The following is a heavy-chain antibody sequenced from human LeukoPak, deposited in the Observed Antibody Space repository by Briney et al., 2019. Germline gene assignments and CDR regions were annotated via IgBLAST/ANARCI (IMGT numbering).Heavy chain of an antibody. J-gene: IGHJ4*02. CDR1: GFTFSSTW. CDR3: FKGPGRNNHDY. CDR2: IKRNIDGGTT. Sequence: GGSLRLSCAASGFTFSSTWMSWVRQAPGKGLEWVGRIKRNIDGGTTDYAAPVNGRFTISRDDSKNTLYPKMNSLKTEDTAVFYCFKGPGRNNHDYWGQGTLVTVPP. D-gene: IGHD1-14*01. V-gene: IGHV3-15*01.